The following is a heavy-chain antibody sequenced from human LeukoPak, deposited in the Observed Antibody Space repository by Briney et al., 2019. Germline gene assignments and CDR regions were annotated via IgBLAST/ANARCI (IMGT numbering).Heavy chain of an antibody. CDR3: ARVPYSSGWYNFDY. CDR2: ISGSGSPI. V-gene: IGHV3-48*03. CDR1: GFTFSSFE. J-gene: IGHJ4*02. Sequence: RGSLRLSCAASGFTFSSFEMNWVRQAPGKGLEWVSYISGSGSPIYYADSVKGRFTISRDNAKNSLYLQMSSLRVEDTAVYYCARVPYSSGWYNFDYWGQGTLVTVSS. D-gene: IGHD6-19*01.